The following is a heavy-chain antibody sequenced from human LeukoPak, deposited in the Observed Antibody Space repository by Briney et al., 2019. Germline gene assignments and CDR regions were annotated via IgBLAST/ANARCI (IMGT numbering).Heavy chain of an antibody. Sequence: GGSLTLSCAASGFTFSSYAMSWVRQAPGRGLEWVSSIGGSGGSTYYADSVKGRFTISRDIPKNTLYLQMNSLRAEDTAVYYCANSNEWDYGGQGTLVTVSS. D-gene: IGHD1-1*01. J-gene: IGHJ4*02. CDR1: GFTFSSYA. CDR2: IGGSGGST. CDR3: ANSNEWDY. V-gene: IGHV3-23*01.